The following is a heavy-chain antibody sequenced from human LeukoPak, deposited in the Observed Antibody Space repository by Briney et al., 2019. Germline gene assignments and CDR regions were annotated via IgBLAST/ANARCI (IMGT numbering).Heavy chain of an antibody. D-gene: IGHD3-22*01. CDR1: GFTFSNAW. V-gene: IGHV3-15*01. Sequence: KPGGSLRLSCAASGFTFSNAWMSWVRQAPGKGLEWVGRIKSKTDGGTTDYAAPVKGRFTISRDDSKNTLYPQMNSLKTEDTAVYYCTTDSNYYDSSGYYSTTFFFDYWGQGTLVTVSS. CDR3: TTDSNYYDSSGYYSTTFFFDY. CDR2: IKSKTDGGTT. J-gene: IGHJ4*02.